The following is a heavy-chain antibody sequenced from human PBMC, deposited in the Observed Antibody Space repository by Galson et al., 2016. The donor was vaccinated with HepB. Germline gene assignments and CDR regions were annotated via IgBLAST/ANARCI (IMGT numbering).Heavy chain of an antibody. CDR1: GFTFSSHA. D-gene: IGHD2-2*01. CDR3: AREVGYCTSTSCEGHMDV. CDR2: IWFDGSNQ. J-gene: IGHJ6*03. Sequence: LRLSCAASGFTFSSHAMHWIRQAPGKGLQWVATIWFDGSNQYYADSVKGRFTISRDNSKNTLYLQMNSLRAEDTAVYYCAREVGYCTSTSCEGHMDVWGKGTTVTVSS. V-gene: IGHV3-33*01.